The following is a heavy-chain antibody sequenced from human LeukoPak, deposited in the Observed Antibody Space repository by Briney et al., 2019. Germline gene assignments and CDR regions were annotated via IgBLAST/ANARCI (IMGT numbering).Heavy chain of an antibody. CDR1: GFTFSSYG. Sequence: GGSLRLSCAASGFTFSSYGMHWVRQAPGKGLEWVAFIRYDGSNKYYADSVKGRFTISRDNSKNTLYLQMNSLRAEDTAVYYCASDRAIVVVVAATENDEYFRHWGQGTLVTVSS. CDR2: IRYDGSNK. J-gene: IGHJ1*01. D-gene: IGHD2-15*01. CDR3: ASDRAIVVVVAATENDEYFRH. V-gene: IGHV3-30*02.